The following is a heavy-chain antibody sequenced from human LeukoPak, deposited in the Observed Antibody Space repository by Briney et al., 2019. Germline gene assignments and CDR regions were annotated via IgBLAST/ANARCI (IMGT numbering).Heavy chain of an antibody. D-gene: IGHD6-13*01. J-gene: IGHJ4*02. CDR1: GDSFSSNSAA. CDR3: TREVAGTGGFDY. V-gene: IGHV6-1*01. CDR2: TYHRSTWYD. Sequence: SQTLSLTCAISGDSFSSNSAAWNWIRQSPSRGLEWLGRTYHRSTWYDDYVVSVRSRLTITPDISKNQVSLQLNSVTPEDTAVYYCTREVAGTGGFDYWGQGITVTVSS.